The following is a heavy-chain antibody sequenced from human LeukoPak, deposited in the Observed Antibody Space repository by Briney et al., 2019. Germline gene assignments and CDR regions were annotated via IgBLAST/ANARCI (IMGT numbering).Heavy chain of an antibody. CDR1: GDSITTDYC. V-gene: IGHV4-38-2*02. D-gene: IGHD3-3*01. CDR3: ARHARITIFGVVMGSNDI. Sequence: SETLSLTCIVSGDSITTDYCWGWIRQPPGKGLEWIGSIYYSGSTYYNPSLKSRVTISVDTSKNQFSLKLSSVTAADTAVYYCARHARITIFGVVMGSNDIWGQGTMVTVSS. J-gene: IGHJ3*02. CDR2: IYYSGST.